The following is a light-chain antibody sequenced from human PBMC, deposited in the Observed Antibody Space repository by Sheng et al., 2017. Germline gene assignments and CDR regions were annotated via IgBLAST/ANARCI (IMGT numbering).Light chain of an antibody. Sequence: EIVMTQSPATLSVSPGERVTLSCRASQSVRTNLAWYQHKPGQPPRLLIYDASTRATGVPARFSGSGSGTEFTLTISSLEPEDFAVYYCQQYGGSLTFGGGTKVEIK. CDR1: QSVRTN. V-gene: IGKV3-15*01. CDR3: QQYGGSLT. J-gene: IGKJ4*01. CDR2: DAS.